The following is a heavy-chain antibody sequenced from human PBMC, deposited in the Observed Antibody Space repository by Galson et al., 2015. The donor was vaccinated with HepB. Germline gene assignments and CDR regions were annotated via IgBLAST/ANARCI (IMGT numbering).Heavy chain of an antibody. CDR2: IYYSGST. J-gene: IGHJ4*02. CDR3: WGGYYYDSSGYYYPGLEPFDY. D-gene: IGHD3-22*01. CDR1: GGSISSSSYY. Sequence: ETLSLTCTVSGGSISSSSYYWGWIRQPPGKELEWIGSIYYSGSTYYNPSLKSRVTISVDTSKNQFSLKLSSVTAADTAVYYCWGGYYYDSSGYYYPGLEPFDYWGQGTLVTVSS. V-gene: IGHV4-39*01.